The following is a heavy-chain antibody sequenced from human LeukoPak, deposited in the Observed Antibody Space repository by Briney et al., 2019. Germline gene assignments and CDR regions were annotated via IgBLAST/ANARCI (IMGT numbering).Heavy chain of an antibody. Sequence: GGSLRLSCAASGFTVSSNYMSWVRQPPGKGLEWVSVIYSGDSTYYADSVKGRFTISRDNSKNTLYLQMNSLRAEDTAVYYCGRMIRGVTNHFDYWGQGTLDTVSS. CDR2: IYSGDST. D-gene: IGHD3-10*01. J-gene: IGHJ4*02. CDR3: GRMIRGVTNHFDY. V-gene: IGHV3-53*01. CDR1: GFTVSSNY.